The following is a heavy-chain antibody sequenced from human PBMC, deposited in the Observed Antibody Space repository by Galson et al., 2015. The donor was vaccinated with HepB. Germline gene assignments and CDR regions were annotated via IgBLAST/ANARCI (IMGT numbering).Heavy chain of an antibody. J-gene: IGHJ6*02. Sequence: LSLTCTVSGGSISSDDYYWNWIRQPPGKGLEWIGHIYNSGSTSYNPSLKSRITIAVDTSKNQFSLKLSSVTAAETAVYYCARGQNDYGDYLGSSFYNHGLDVWGQGTTVTVSS. V-gene: IGHV4-30-4*01. CDR3: ARGQNDYGDYLGSSFYNHGLDV. D-gene: IGHD4-17*01. CDR1: GGSISSDDYY. CDR2: IYNSGST.